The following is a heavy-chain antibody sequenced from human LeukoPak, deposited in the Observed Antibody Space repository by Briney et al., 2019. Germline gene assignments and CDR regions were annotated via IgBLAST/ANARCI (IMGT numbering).Heavy chain of an antibody. D-gene: IGHD2-21*01. J-gene: IGHJ4*02. CDR3: ARLFMTGSLAS. CDR1: GFTFSSYW. Sequence: PGGSLRLSCTASGFTFSSYWMHWVRQAPGKGLVWVSRINSDGSSTSYADSVKGRFTISRDNAKNTLYLQMNSLRAEDTAVYYCARLFMTGSLASWGQGTLVTVSS. CDR2: INSDGSST. V-gene: IGHV3-74*01.